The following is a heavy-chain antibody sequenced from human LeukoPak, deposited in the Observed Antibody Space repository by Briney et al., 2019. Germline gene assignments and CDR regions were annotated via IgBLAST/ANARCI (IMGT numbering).Heavy chain of an antibody. V-gene: IGHV4-30-4*01. D-gene: IGHD2-2*01. Sequence: SQTLSLTCPVSGGSISSGDYYWSWIRQPPGKGLEWIGYIYYSGSTYYNPSLKSRVTISVDTSKNQFSLKLSSVTAADTAVYYCARVLYAPGAFDIWGQGTMVTVSS. CDR2: IYYSGST. CDR1: GGSISSGDYY. CDR3: ARVLYAPGAFDI. J-gene: IGHJ3*02.